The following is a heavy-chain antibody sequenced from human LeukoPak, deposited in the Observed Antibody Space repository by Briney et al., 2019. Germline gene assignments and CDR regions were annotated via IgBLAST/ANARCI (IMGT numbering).Heavy chain of an antibody. D-gene: IGHD3-10*01. CDR3: ARSPLPITMVRGVIITTNPFDP. CDR2: INPNSGGT. J-gene: IGHJ5*02. Sequence: ASVKVSFEASGYTFTGYYMHWVRHAPGQGLEWMGWINPNSGGTNYAQKFQGRVTMTRDTSISTAYMELSRLRSDDTAVYYCARSPLPITMVRGVIITTNPFDPWGQGTLVTVSS. CDR1: GYTFTGYY. V-gene: IGHV1-2*02.